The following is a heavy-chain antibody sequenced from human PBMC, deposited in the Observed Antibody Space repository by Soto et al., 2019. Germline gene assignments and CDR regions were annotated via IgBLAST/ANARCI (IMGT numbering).Heavy chain of an antibody. Sequence: PDTLPVTCTVSGGSISRYYWSWFRQPAGKGLEWIGRIYTSGSTNYNPSLKSRVAMSVDTSKNQFSLKLSPVTAADTAVYYCAIDLTSSSCHQNWFDPWCQCNLVT. J-gene: IGHJ5*02. CDR1: GGSISRYY. CDR2: IYTSGST. V-gene: IGHV4-4*07. CDR3: AIDLTSSSCHQNWFDP. D-gene: IGHD6-13*01.